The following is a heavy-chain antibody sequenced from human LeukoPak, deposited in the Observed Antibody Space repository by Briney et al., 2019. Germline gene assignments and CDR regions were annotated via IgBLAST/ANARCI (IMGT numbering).Heavy chain of an antibody. CDR1: GFTFSNAW. Sequence: GGSLRLSCTASGFTFSNAWMTWVRQAPGEGLEWVGRVKRIIDGETTQYAAPVKGRFVISRDDSKTTVYLQMNSLKTEDTAMYYCTTDSGAYWGQGSLVTVSS. CDR3: TTDSGAY. V-gene: IGHV3-15*01. D-gene: IGHD3-10*01. CDR2: VKRIIDGETT. J-gene: IGHJ4*02.